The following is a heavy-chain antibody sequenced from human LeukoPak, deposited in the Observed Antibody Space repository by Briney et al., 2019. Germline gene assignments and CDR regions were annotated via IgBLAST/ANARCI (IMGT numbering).Heavy chain of an antibody. D-gene: IGHD6-6*01. CDR2: ISGSGGST. CDR1: GFTFSSYA. V-gene: IGHV3-23*01. Sequence: GESLKISCAASGFTFSSYAMSWVRQAPGKGLEWVSAISGSGGSTYYADSVKGRFTISRDNSKNTLYLQMNSLRAEDTAVYYCAKGKGSSSLFDYWGQGTLVTVSS. J-gene: IGHJ4*02. CDR3: AKGKGSSSLFDY.